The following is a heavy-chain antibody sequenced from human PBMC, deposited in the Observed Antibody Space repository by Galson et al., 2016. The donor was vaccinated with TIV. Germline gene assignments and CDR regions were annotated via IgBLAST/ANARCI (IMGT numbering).Heavy chain of an antibody. Sequence: SVKVSCKASGGIFSGYAINWVRQAPGQGLEWMGRIISIFRTANYAEKFQGRVTITADDSTNTVHMELSSLKSEDTAVYYCIVYISGRPGVGGRGTLVTVSS. V-gene: IGHV1-69*13. CDR2: IISIFRTA. CDR3: IVYISGRPGV. CDR1: GGIFSGYA. J-gene: IGHJ4*02. D-gene: IGHD3-9*01.